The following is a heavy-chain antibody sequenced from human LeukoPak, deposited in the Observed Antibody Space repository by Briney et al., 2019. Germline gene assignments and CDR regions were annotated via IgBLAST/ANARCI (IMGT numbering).Heavy chain of an antibody. CDR1: GFIFNNYA. D-gene: IGHD3-9*01. CDR2: ISWNSGSI. Sequence: PGRSLRLSSAGSGFIFNNYAMHWVRQPPGKGLEWVSGISWNSGSIDYADSVKGRFTISRDNAKNSLYLQMNSLRAEDTAVYYCARGGHFDWLLIGYWGQGTLVTVSS. J-gene: IGHJ4*02. V-gene: IGHV3-9*01. CDR3: ARGGHFDWLLIGY.